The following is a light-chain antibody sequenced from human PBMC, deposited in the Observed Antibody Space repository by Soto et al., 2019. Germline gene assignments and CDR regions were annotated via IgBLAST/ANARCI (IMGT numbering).Light chain of an antibody. Sequence: EIVMTQSPATLSVYPWERATLSCRASQSVTSNLAWYQQKPGQAPRLLIYGASSRATGIPDRFSGSGSGTDFTLTISSLQPEDFATYYRQQSISPPLTFGQGTKVDIK. CDR3: QQSISPPLT. CDR2: GAS. V-gene: IGKV3D-15*01. CDR1: QSVTSN. J-gene: IGKJ4*01.